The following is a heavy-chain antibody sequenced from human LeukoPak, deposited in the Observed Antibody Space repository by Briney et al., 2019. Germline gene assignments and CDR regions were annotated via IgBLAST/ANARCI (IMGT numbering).Heavy chain of an antibody. CDR1: GFTFSSYW. CDR3: ARDYHRTGDFDY. D-gene: IGHD1-1*01. Sequence: GGSLRPSCPAPGFTFSSYWMHWVRQAPGKGLVWVSSINSDGSSTSYADSVKGRFTISRDNAKNTLYLQMNSLRAEDTAVYYCARDYHRTGDFDYWGQGTLVTVSS. J-gene: IGHJ4*02. CDR2: INSDGSST. V-gene: IGHV3-74*01.